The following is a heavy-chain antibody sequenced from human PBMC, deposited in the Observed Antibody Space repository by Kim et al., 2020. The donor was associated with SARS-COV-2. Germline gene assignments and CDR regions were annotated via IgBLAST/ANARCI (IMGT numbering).Heavy chain of an antibody. Sequence: GGSLRLSCIGSGFTFREYAITWVRQAPGKGLEWVGFIRSNTYGGTSEFATSIKGRFTMSRDDSKSTAYLQINSVQTDDSGTYYCHSNDSYNSRGAGAGYWGPGTLVTVSS. CDR2: IRSNTYGGTS. CDR3: HSNDSYNSRGAGAGY. D-gene: IGHD5-12*01. CDR1: GFTFREYA. J-gene: IGHJ4*02. V-gene: IGHV3-49*04.